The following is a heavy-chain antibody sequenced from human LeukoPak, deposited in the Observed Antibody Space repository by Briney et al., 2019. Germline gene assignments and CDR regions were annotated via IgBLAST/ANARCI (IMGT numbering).Heavy chain of an antibody. CDR3: ARDSLLRRWFGVLDFDY. V-gene: IGHV3-33*01. Sequence: GGSLRLSCAASGFTFSSYGMHWVRQAPGKGLEWVAVIWYDGSNKYYADSVKGRFTISRDNSKNTLYLQMNSLRAEDTAVYYCARDSLLRRWFGVLDFDYWGQGTLVTVSS. CDR1: GFTFSSYG. J-gene: IGHJ4*02. D-gene: IGHD3-10*01. CDR2: IWYDGSNK.